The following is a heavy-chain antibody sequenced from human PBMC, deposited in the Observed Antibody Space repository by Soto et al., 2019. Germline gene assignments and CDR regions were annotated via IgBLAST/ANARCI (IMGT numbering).Heavy chain of an antibody. V-gene: IGHV4-39*01. J-gene: IGHJ4*02. CDR2: IYYSGST. CDR3: ARPGIQLWAYFDY. D-gene: IGHD5-18*01. Sequence: SETLSLTCTVSGGSISSSSYYWGWIRQPPGKGLEWIGSIYYSGSTYYNPSLKSRVTISVDTSKNQFSLKLSSVTAADTAVHYCARPGIQLWAYFDYWGQGTLVTVSS. CDR1: GGSISSSSYY.